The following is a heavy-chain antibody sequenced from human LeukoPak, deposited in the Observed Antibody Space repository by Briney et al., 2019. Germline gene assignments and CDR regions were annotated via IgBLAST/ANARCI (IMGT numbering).Heavy chain of an antibody. D-gene: IGHD1-26*01. Sequence: SETLSLTCTVSGYSISSGYYWGWIRQPPGKGLEWIGSIYHSGSTYYNPSLKSRVTISVDTSKNQFSLKLSSVTAADTAVYYCARGSGSYKPRTHFDYWGQGTLVTVSS. J-gene: IGHJ4*02. CDR3: ARGSGSYKPRTHFDY. V-gene: IGHV4-38-2*02. CDR1: GYSISSGYY. CDR2: IYHSGST.